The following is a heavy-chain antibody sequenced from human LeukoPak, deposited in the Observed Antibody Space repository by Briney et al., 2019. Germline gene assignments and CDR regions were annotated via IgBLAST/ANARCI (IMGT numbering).Heavy chain of an antibody. CDR2: INTYNGNS. CDR1: GFTFSIYYG. J-gene: IGHJ4*02. CDR3: ARSLQVPAAMADY. D-gene: IGHD2-2*01. V-gene: IGHV1-18*01. Sequence: GASVKVSRKASGFTFSIYYGISWVRQAPGQGLEWMGWINTYNGNSKSAQRLQGRVSMTTDTSTSTAYMELRSLRSDDTAVYYCARSLQVPAAMADYWGQGTLVTVSS.